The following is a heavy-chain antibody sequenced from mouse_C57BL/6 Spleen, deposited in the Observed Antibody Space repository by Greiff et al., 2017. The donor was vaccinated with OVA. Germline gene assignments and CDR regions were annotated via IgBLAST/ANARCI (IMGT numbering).Heavy chain of an antibody. D-gene: IGHD2-3*01. CDR3: EKGIYDGYYEDAKDY. V-gene: IGHV1-26*01. J-gene: IGHJ4*01. CDR2: INPNNGGT. CDR1: GYTFTDYY. Sequence: EVQLQQSGPELVKPGASVKISCKASGYTFTDYYMNWVKQSHGKSLEWIGDINPNNGGTSYNQKFKGKSTLTVDKSSSTAYMEIRSLTSEDSAVYYCEKGIYDGYYEDAKDYWGQGTSVTVSS.